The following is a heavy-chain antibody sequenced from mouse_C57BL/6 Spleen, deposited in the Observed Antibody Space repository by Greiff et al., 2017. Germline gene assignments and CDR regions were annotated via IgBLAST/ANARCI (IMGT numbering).Heavy chain of an antibody. V-gene: IGHV5-17*01. Sequence: DVMLVESGGGLVKPGGSLKLSCAASGFTFSDYGMHWVRQAPEKGLEWVAYISSGSSTIYYADTVKGRFTISRDNAKNTLFLQMTSLRSEDTAMYYCARRTVVANYYAMDYWGQGTSVTVSS. D-gene: IGHD1-1*01. J-gene: IGHJ4*01. CDR3: ARRTVVANYYAMDY. CDR2: ISSGSSTI. CDR1: GFTFSDYG.